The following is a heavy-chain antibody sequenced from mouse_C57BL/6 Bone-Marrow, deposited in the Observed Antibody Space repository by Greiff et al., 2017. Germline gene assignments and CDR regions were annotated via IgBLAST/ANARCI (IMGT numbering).Heavy chain of an antibody. CDR3: ARRDYYGSRGNY. D-gene: IGHD1-1*01. J-gene: IGHJ2*01. V-gene: IGHV1-81*01. Sequence: VQLVESGAELARPGASVKLSCKASGYTFTSYGISWVKQRTGQGLEWIGEIYPRSGNTYYNEKFKGKATLTADKSSSTAYMELRSLTSEDSAVYFCARRDYYGSRGNYWGQGTTLTVSS. CDR1: GYTFTSYG. CDR2: IYPRSGNT.